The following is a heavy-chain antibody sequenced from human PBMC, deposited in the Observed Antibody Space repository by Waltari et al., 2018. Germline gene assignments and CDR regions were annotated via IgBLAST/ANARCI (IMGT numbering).Heavy chain of an antibody. Sequence: EVQLVESGGGLVQPGGSLRLSCAASGFTFTTYWLHWVRQAPGKGLVWVSRINSDGSSTSYADSVKGRFTISRDKAKNTLYLQMNSLRAEDTAVYYCARYSSSPIYGMDVWGQGTTVTVSS. CDR2: INSDGSST. J-gene: IGHJ6*02. CDR1: GFTFTTYW. D-gene: IGHD6-6*01. CDR3: ARYSSSPIYGMDV. V-gene: IGHV3-74*01.